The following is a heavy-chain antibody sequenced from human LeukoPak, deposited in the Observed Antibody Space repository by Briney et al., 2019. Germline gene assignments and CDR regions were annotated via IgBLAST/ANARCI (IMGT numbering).Heavy chain of an antibody. CDR3: ARGKSGYDYGLDS. CDR1: GGTFSSHA. V-gene: IGHV1-69*05. CDR2: LIPVFGVT. Sequence: SVKVSCKASGGTFSSHAISWVRRAPGQGLEWMGGLIPVFGVTNYAQKFQGRVTITTDESTTTGYLELRNLRSDDTAVYYCARGKSGYDYGLDSWGQGALVIVSS. D-gene: IGHD5-12*01. J-gene: IGHJ4*02.